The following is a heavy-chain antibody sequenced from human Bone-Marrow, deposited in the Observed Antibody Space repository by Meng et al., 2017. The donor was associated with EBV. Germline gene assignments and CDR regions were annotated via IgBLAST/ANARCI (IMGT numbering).Heavy chain of an antibody. CDR1: GGTFSSYA. CDR2: IIPIFGTA. Sequence: QQVRSGVELRRPGSSVKVSCKASGGTFSSYAISWVRQAPGQGLEWMGGIIPIFGTANYAQKFQGRVTITADESTSTAYMELSSLRSEDTAVYYCTEEMATIAFWGQGTLVTVSS. CDR3: TEEMATIAF. V-gene: IGHV1-69*01. J-gene: IGHJ4*02. D-gene: IGHD5-24*01.